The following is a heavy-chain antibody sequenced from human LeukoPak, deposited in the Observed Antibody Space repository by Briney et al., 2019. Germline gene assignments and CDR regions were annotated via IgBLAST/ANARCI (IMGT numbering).Heavy chain of an antibody. Sequence: GGSLRLSCAASGFTFSASPMNWVRQAPGKGLEWVSSISSSSSYIYYADSVKGRFTISRDNAKNSLYLQMNSLRAEDTAVYYCAREMSWGSGSYSDWGQGTLVTVSS. CDR2: ISSSSSYI. J-gene: IGHJ4*02. D-gene: IGHD3-10*01. V-gene: IGHV3-21*01. CDR1: GFTFSASP. CDR3: AREMSWGSGSYSD.